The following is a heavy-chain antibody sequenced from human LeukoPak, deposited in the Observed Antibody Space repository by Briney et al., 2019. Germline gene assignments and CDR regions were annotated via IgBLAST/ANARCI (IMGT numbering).Heavy chain of an antibody. CDR2: INAGNGNT. J-gene: IGHJ4*02. Sequence: GASVKVSCKASGYTFTNYAMHWVRQAPGQRLEWMGWINAGNGNTKYSQKFQGRVTITRDTSASTAYMELSSLRSEDTAVYHCARGGNTGWPFDCWGQGTLVTVSS. V-gene: IGHV1-3*01. D-gene: IGHD6-19*01. CDR1: GYTFTNYA. CDR3: ARGGNTGWPFDC.